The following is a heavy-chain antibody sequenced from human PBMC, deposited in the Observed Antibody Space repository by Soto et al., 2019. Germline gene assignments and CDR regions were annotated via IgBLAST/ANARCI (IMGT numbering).Heavy chain of an antibody. V-gene: IGHV3-30-3*01. CDR2: ILHDGSTN. CDR3: ARGTESYITSPRRPLFDY. CDR1: VFTFSSYA. Sequence: WGALRLSCSASVFTFSSYAMHWFRQAPGKWLEWVASILHDGSTNYYADSVKGRFTISRDNAKNTLYLQMNSLRTEDTAVYYCARGTESYITSPRRPLFDYWGQGTLVTVSS. J-gene: IGHJ4*02. D-gene: IGHD3-10*01.